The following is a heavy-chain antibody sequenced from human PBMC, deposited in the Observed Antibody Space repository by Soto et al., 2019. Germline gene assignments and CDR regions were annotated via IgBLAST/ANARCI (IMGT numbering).Heavy chain of an antibody. D-gene: IGHD6-19*01. CDR1: GGTFSSYT. CDR2: IIPILGIA. V-gene: IGHV1-69*04. J-gene: IGHJ4*02. CDR3: AREGSSGWSGDYFDY. Sequence: EASVKVSCKASGGTFSSYTISWVRQAPGQGLEWMGRIIPILGIANYAQKFQGRVTITADKSTSTAYMELSSLRSEDTAVYYCAREGSSGWSGDYFDYWGQGTLVTVSS.